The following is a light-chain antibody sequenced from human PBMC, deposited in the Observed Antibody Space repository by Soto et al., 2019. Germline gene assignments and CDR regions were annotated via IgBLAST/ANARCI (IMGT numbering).Light chain of an antibody. V-gene: IGKV3-20*01. CDR2: GAS. CDR3: QQYGSSGT. CDR1: QSVSNNY. Sequence: IVFKQSPCTLSLSTGERATLSCRASQSVSNNYLAWYQQKPGQAPRLLIYGASNRATGIPDRFSGSGSGTDFTLTISRLEPEDFAVYYCQQYGSSGTFGQGTKVDIK. J-gene: IGKJ1*01.